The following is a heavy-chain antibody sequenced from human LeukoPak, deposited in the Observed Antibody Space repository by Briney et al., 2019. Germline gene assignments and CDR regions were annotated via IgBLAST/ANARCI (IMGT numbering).Heavy chain of an antibody. V-gene: IGHV3-30*18. Sequence: GGSLRLSCAASGFTFISYGIHWVRQAPGKGLEWVAVISYDGSNEYYADSVKGRFTISRDNSKNTLYLQMNSLRAEDTAVYYCAKDQRPYYSSGYYNVDNWGQGTLVTVSS. CDR2: ISYDGSNE. CDR1: GFTFISYG. CDR3: AKDQRPYYSSGYYNVDN. J-gene: IGHJ4*02. D-gene: IGHD3-22*01.